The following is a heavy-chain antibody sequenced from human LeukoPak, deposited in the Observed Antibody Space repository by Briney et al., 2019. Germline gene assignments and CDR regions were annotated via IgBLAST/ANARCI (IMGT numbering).Heavy chain of an antibody. CDR3: AKQSSSWYPYYFDY. Sequence: KPSETLSLTCAVYGGSFSGYYWSWIRQPPGKGLEWIGEINHSGSTNYNPSLKSRVTISVDTSKNQFSLKLSSVTAADTAVYYCAKQSSSWYPYYFDYWGQGTPVTVSS. J-gene: IGHJ4*02. V-gene: IGHV4-34*01. CDR1: GGSFSGYY. CDR2: INHSGST. D-gene: IGHD6-13*01.